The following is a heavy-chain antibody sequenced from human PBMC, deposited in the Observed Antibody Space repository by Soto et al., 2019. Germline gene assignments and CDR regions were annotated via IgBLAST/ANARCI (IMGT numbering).Heavy chain of an antibody. D-gene: IGHD6-13*01. V-gene: IGHV1-69*13. CDR2: IIPIFGTA. Sequence: GASVKVSCKASGGTFSSYAISWVRQAPGQGLEWMGGIIPIFGTANYAQKFQGRVTITADESTSTAYMELSSLRSEDTAVYYCARVVVEQQLVQAAWYFDLWGRGTLVTVSS. J-gene: IGHJ2*01. CDR1: GGTFSSYA. CDR3: ARVVVEQQLVQAAWYFDL.